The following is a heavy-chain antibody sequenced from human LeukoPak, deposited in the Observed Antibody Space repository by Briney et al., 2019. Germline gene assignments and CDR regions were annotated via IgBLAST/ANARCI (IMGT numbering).Heavy chain of an antibody. CDR2: IIPIFGTA. D-gene: IGHD3-3*01. Sequence: GTSVKVSCKASGGTFSSYAISWVRQAPGQGLEWMGGIIPIFGTANYAQKFQGRVTITADESTSTAYMELSSLRSEDTAVYYCARVSPGLRFLEWSPTSYYYYYGMDVWGQGTTVTVSS. V-gene: IGHV1-69*13. J-gene: IGHJ6*02. CDR1: GGTFSSYA. CDR3: ARVSPGLRFLEWSPTSYYYYYGMDV.